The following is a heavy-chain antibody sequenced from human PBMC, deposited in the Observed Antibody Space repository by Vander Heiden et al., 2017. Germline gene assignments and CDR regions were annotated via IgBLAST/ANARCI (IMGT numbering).Heavy chain of an antibody. CDR2: INWNGGNI. J-gene: IGHJ6*02. CDR3: AKALYSGSPMSVDV. D-gene: IGHD1-26*01. Sequence: EVQLVDSGGGLVQPGRSLRPSCAGSGFTYDDYAMHWVRQAPGKGLEWVSGINWNGGNIAYADSVKGRFTISRDKAKNSLYLQMNSLRAEDTALYYCAKALYSGSPMSVDVWGQGTTVTVSS. CDR1: GFTYDDYA. V-gene: IGHV3-9*01.